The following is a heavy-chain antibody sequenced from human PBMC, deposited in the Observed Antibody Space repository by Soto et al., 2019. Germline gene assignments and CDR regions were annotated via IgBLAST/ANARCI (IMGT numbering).Heavy chain of an antibody. CDR1: GFTFSSYS. CDR2: ISSSSSYI. V-gene: IGHV3-21*01. Sequence: GGSLRLSCAASGFTFSSYSMNWVRQAPGKGLEWVSSISSSSSYIYYADSVKGRFTISRDNAENSLYLQMNSLRAEDTAVYYCARKMAAAIDAFDIWGQGTMVTVSS. J-gene: IGHJ3*02. D-gene: IGHD6-13*01. CDR3: ARKMAAAIDAFDI.